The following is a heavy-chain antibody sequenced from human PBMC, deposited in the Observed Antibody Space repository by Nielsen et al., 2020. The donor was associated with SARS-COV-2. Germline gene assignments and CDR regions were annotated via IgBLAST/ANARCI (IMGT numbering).Heavy chain of an antibody. V-gene: IGHV4-39*02. Sequence: SETLSLTCTVTGGSFSSSIYYWGWIRQSPGQGLEWIGTVSLSGTTYYSPSLKSRVTISVDTSKNQFSLDLSSVTAADTAVYYCARGAFDCSGGSCYRSHDYWGQGTLVTASS. CDR1: GGSFSSSIYY. D-gene: IGHD2-15*01. CDR3: ARGAFDCSGGSCYRSHDY. J-gene: IGHJ4*02. CDR2: VSLSGTT.